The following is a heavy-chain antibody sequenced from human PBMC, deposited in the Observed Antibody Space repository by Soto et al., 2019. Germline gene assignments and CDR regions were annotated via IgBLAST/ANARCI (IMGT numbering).Heavy chain of an antibody. CDR3: AKNGLDNSPSASDS. CDR2: ISYDGSNK. J-gene: IGHJ4*02. CDR1: GFTFSSYA. V-gene: IGHV3-30-3*02. D-gene: IGHD2-21*02. Sequence: LRLSCAASGFTFSSYAMHWVRQAPGKGLEWVAVISYDGSNKYYADSVKGRFTISRDNSKNTLYLQMNSLRAEDTAVYYCAKNGLDNSPSASDSGGPGTLVTVS.